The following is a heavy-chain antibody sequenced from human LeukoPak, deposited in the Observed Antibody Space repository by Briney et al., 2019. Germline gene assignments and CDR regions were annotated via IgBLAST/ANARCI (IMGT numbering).Heavy chain of an antibody. V-gene: IGHV1-2*02. CDR2: INPNSGDT. Sequence: VASVKVSCKASGYIFTGYYMHWVRQAPGQGLEWMGWINPNSGDTNYAQKFQGRVTMTRDTSISTAYMELSRLRSDDTAVYYCARGLGGYTSSQAYWGQGTLVTVSS. J-gene: IGHJ4*02. D-gene: IGHD6-13*01. CDR1: GYIFTGYY. CDR3: ARGLGGYTSSQAY.